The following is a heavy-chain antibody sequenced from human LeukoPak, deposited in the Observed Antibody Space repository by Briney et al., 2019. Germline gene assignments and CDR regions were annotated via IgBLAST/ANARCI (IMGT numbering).Heavy chain of an antibody. J-gene: IGHJ4*02. V-gene: IGHV4-59*12. CDR2: IYYSGST. CDR1: GGSISSYY. Sequence: SETLSLTCTVSGGSISSYYWSWIRQPPGKGLEWIGYIYYSGSTNYNPSLKSRVTISVDTSKNQFSLKLSSVTAADTAVYYCASSTGTLVVFDYWGQGTLVTVSS. CDR3: ASSTGTLVVFDY. D-gene: IGHD4-17*01.